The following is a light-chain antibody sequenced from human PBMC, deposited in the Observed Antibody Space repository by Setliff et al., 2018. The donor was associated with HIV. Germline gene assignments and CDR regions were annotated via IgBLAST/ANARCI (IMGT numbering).Light chain of an antibody. V-gene: IGKV3-20*01. J-gene: IGKJ5*01. CDR3: QQYGSSPLIT. CDR2: GAS. CDR1: QSVSSNY. Sequence: EIVLTQSPGTLSLSPGERATLSCRANQSVSSNYLAWYQQKPGQAPRLLIYGASSRATGIPDRFSGSGSGTDFTLTISRLEPEDFAVYYCQQYGSSPLITFGQGTRLEIK.